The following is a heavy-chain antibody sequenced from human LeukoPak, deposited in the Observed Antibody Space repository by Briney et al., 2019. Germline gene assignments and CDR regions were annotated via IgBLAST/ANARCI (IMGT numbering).Heavy chain of an antibody. CDR2: TYNSGST. CDR1: GGSISSYY. Sequence: SETLSLTCTVSGGSISSYYWSWIRQPPGKGMEWVGYTYNSGSTNYNPSLKSRVTISVDTSKNQFSLKLNSVTAADTAVYYCARPYGSGWYGGFHIWGQGTMVTVSS. CDR3: ARPYGSGWYGGFHI. J-gene: IGHJ3*02. D-gene: IGHD6-19*01. V-gene: IGHV4-59*01.